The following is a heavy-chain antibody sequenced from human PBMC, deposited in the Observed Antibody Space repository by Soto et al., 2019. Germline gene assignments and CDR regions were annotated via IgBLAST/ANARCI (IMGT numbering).Heavy chain of an antibody. CDR2: IIPIFGTA. D-gene: IGHD2-2*01. J-gene: IGHJ6*02. CDR3: ARHDCISTSCYYYYYYGMDV. CDR1: GGTFSSYA. V-gene: IGHV1-69*12. Sequence: QVQLVQSGAEVKKPGSSVKVSCKASGGTFSSYAISWVRQAPGQGLEWMGGIIPIFGTANYAQKFQGRVTITADESTSTAYMELSSLRFEDTAVYYCARHDCISTSCYYYYYYGMDVWGQGTTVTVSS.